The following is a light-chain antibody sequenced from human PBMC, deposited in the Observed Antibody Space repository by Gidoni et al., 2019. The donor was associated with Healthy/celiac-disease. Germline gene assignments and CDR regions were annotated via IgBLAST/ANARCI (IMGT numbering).Light chain of an antibody. CDR2: GAS. J-gene: IGKJ4*01. Sequence: EIVMTQSPATLSVSPGERATLSCRASQSVSSNLAWYQQKPGQAPRLLIYGASTRATGIPARFSGSGSGTEFTLTISRLQSEDFAVYYCQQYNNRALTFGGXTKVEIK. CDR3: QQYNNRALT. V-gene: IGKV3-15*01. CDR1: QSVSSN.